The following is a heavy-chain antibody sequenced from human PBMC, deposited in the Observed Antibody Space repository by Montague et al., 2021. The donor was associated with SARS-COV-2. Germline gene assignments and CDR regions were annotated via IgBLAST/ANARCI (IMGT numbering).Heavy chain of an antibody. CDR1: GDSIIGYF. V-gene: IGHV4-59*01. Sequence: SETLSLTCTVSGDSIIGYFWTWIRQPPGKGLEWIGYLYDTGSVKYNPSLNSRVTMSIDTSKNQFSLELTSVTAADTAIYYCARDLSRAFCEGDSCYSENWFAPWGQGTLVTVSS. CDR3: ARDLSRAFCEGDSCYSENWFAP. CDR2: LYDTGSV. J-gene: IGHJ5*02. D-gene: IGHD3-22*01.